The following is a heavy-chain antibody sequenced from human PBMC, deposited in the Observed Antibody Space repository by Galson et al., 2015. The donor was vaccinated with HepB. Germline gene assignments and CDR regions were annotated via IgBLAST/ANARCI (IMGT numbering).Heavy chain of an antibody. Sequence: SLRLSCAASGFAFSSFGFHWVRQAPGKGLEWVAFIRYDGFYQYYADSVKGRFTISRDNSKNTVYLQMNSLRAEDTAMYYCAKDILLDYWGQGTLVTVSS. J-gene: IGHJ4*02. CDR1: GFAFSSFG. V-gene: IGHV3-30*02. D-gene: IGHD3-10*01. CDR3: AKDILLDY. CDR2: IRYDGFYQ.